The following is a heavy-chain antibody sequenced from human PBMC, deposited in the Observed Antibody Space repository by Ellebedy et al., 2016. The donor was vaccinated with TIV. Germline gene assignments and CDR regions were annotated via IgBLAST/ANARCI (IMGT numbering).Heavy chain of an antibody. D-gene: IGHD6-19*01. V-gene: IGHV3-23*01. CDR2: ISGSGGST. CDR1: GFTFSSYA. J-gene: IGHJ4*02. Sequence: GESLKISXAASGFTFSSYAMSWVRQAPGKGLEWVSAISGSGGSTYYADSVKGRFTISRDNSKNTLYLQMNSLRAEDTAVYYCAAIAVAGTVLDYWGQGTLVTVSS. CDR3: AAIAVAGTVLDY.